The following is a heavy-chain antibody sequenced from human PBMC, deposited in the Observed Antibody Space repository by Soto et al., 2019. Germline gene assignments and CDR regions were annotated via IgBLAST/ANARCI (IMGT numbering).Heavy chain of an antibody. V-gene: IGHV4-34*01. J-gene: IGHJ5*02. Sequence: SVPLSLTWAVFGGNSSGLYWRWIRQTKGKGLEWIGEINHSGSTNYNPSLKSRVTISVDTSKNQFSLKLSSVTAADTAVYYCARGVVLQIRFLEWPNWFDPWGQGTLVTVSS. CDR2: INHSGST. CDR3: ARGVVLQIRFLEWPNWFDP. D-gene: IGHD3-3*01. CDR1: GGNSSGLY.